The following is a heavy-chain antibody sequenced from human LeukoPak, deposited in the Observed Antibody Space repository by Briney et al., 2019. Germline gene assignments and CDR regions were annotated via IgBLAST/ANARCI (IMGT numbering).Heavy chain of an antibody. V-gene: IGHV3-30-3*01. CDR3: AREGESGYDYYFDY. J-gene: IGHJ4*02. CDR2: ISYDGSNK. CDR1: GFTFSSYA. D-gene: IGHD5-12*01. Sequence: GGSLRLSCAASGFTFSSYAMHWVRQAPGKGLEWVAVISYDGSNKYYADSVKGRFTISRDNSKNTLYLQMNSLRAEDTAVYYCAREGESGYDYYFDYWGQGTLVTVSS.